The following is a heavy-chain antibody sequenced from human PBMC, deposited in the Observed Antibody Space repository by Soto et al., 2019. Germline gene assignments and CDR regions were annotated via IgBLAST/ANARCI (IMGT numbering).Heavy chain of an antibody. D-gene: IGHD2-2*01. CDR2: IIPIFGTA. CDR1: GGTFSSYA. J-gene: IGHJ6*02. Sequence: SVKVSCKASGGTFSSYAISWVRQAPGQGLEWMGGIIPIFGTANYAQKFQGRVTITANESTSTAYMELSSPRSEDTAVYYCAGGFLVPAAPYDYYYVKDVWRQGTTVTVSS. CDR3: AGGFLVPAAPYDYYYVKDV. V-gene: IGHV1-69*13.